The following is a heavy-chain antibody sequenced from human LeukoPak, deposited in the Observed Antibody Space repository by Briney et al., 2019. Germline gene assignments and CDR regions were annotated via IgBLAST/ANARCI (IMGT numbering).Heavy chain of an antibody. CDR3: ARDGYCRGSSCPFQH. D-gene: IGHD2-2*03. CDR1: GYTFIAYY. CDR2: INPNSGAT. J-gene: IGHJ1*01. V-gene: IGHV1-2*02. Sequence: ASVKVSCKASGYTFIAYYMFWVRQAPGQGLEWMGWINPNSGATGLAQKFQGRVTMTRDTSISTSYMEVTGLRSDDTAVYFCARDGYCRGSSCPFQHWGQGTMVTVSS.